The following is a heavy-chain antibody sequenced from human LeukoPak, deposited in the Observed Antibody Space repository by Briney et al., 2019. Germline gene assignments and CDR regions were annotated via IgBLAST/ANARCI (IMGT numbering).Heavy chain of an antibody. J-gene: IGHJ2*01. CDR3: AKDPTTVTTGWYFDL. CDR1: GFTFNSYA. CDR2: ISGSGGST. Sequence: GGSLRLSCAASGFTFNSYAMSWVRQAPGKGLEWVSAISGSGGSTYYADSVKGRLTISRDNSKNTLNLQMNSLRAEDTAVYYCAKDPTTVTTGWYFDLWGRGTLVTVSS. D-gene: IGHD4-17*01. V-gene: IGHV3-23*01.